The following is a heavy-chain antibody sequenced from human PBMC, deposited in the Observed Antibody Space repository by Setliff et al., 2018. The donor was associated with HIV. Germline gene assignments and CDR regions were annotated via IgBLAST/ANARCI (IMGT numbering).Heavy chain of an antibody. CDR1: GYTFTGYY. V-gene: IGHV1-2*04. CDR2: INPNSGGT. Sequence: ASVKVSCKASGYTFTGYYMHWVRQAPGQGLEWMGWINPNSGGTNYAQKFQGWVTMTTDTSTSTAYMELSSLRSDDTAVYYCARDYGPTTLDAFDIWGQGTMVTVSS. CDR3: ARDYGPTTLDAFDI. D-gene: IGHD1-7*01. J-gene: IGHJ3*02.